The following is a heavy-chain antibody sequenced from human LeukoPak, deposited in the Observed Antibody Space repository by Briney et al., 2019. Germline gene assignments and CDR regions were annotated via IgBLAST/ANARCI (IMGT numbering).Heavy chain of an antibody. V-gene: IGHV3-20*04. D-gene: IGHD3-10*01. CDR2: IKWSGGST. CDR3: ARDLFRFGELWENWFDH. CDR1: ALTLDVYG. Sequence: GGSLTLFCAASALTLDVYGVSWARHAPGGGREWVSGIKWSGGSTGYTGSVKGRFTMSRDNAKNSLYLQMNSLRAEDTALYYCARDLFRFGELWENWFDHWGQGTLVTVSS. J-gene: IGHJ5*02.